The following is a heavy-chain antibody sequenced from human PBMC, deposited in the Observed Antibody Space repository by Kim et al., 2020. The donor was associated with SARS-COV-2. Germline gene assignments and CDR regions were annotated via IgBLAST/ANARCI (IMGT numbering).Heavy chain of an antibody. J-gene: IGHJ4*02. D-gene: IGHD2-8*01. CDR3: ARTVTPYLGCDY. Sequence: VDALSGRFTISRDNAKNSLYLQMNSLRAEDTAVYYFARTVTPYLGCDYWGQGTLVTVSS. V-gene: IGHV3-7*03.